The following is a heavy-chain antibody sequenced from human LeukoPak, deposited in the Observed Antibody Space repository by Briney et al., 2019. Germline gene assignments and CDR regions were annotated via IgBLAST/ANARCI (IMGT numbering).Heavy chain of an antibody. J-gene: IGHJ4*02. Sequence: PSETLSLTCTVSGYSISSGYYWGWIRQPPGKGLEWIGSIYHSGSTYYNPSLKSRVTISVDTSKNQFSLKLSSVTAADTAVYYCAGLGEDCSSTSCYGFDYWGQGTLVTVSS. CDR2: IYHSGST. CDR3: AGLGEDCSSTSCYGFDY. CDR1: GYSISSGYY. D-gene: IGHD2-2*01. V-gene: IGHV4-38-2*02.